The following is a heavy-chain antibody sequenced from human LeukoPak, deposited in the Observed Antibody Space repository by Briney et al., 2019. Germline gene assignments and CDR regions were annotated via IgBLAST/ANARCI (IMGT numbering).Heavy chain of an antibody. Sequence: PSETLSLTCAVYGGSFSGYYWSWIRQPPGKGLEWIGEINHSGSTNYNPSLKSRVTISVDTSKNQFSLKLSSVTAADTAVYYCARDQADYDFWSGYSYWYFDLWGRGTLVTVSS. V-gene: IGHV4-34*01. CDR2: INHSGST. CDR1: GGSFSGYY. CDR3: ARDQADYDFWSGYSYWYFDL. J-gene: IGHJ2*01. D-gene: IGHD3-3*01.